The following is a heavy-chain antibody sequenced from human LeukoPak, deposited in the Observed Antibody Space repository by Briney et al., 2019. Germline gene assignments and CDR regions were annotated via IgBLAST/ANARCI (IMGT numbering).Heavy chain of an antibody. CDR3: ARGTAAGTGGRYYYYYYYMDV. D-gene: IGHD6-13*01. Sequence: SETLSLTCTVSGGSISSYYWSWIRQPPGKGLEWIGSIYYSGSTYYNPSLKSRVTISVDTSKNQFSLKLSSVTATDAAVYYCARGTAAGTGGRYYYYYYYMDVWGKGTTVTVSS. V-gene: IGHV4-39*07. CDR2: IYYSGST. CDR1: GGSISSYY. J-gene: IGHJ6*03.